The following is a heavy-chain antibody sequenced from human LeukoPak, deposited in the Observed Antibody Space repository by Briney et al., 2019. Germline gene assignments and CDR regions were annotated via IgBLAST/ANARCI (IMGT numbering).Heavy chain of an antibody. D-gene: IGHD3-10*01. CDR1: GGSINTYY. CDR2: IYTGGST. CDR3: ARDRSHMWYGELSPFDP. V-gene: IGHV4-4*07. J-gene: IGHJ5*02. Sequence: SETLSLTCTVSGGSINTYYWSWIRQPAGKGLEWIGRIYTGGSTNYNPSLKSRVTISVDTSKNQFSLKLSSVTAADTAVYYCARDRSHMWYGELSPFDPWGQGTLVTVSS.